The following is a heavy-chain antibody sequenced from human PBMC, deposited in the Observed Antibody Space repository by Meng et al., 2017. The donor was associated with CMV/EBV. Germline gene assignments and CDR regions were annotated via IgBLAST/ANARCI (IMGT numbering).Heavy chain of an antibody. D-gene: IGHD1-7*01. CDR2: IYHSGST. CDR1: GYSISSGYD. J-gene: IGHJ4*02. Sequence: SETLSLTCTVSGYSISSGYDWGWIRQPPGKGLEWIGSIYHSGSTYYNPSLTSRVTISVDTSKNQSSLKLSSVTAADTAVYYCARLELQSYWGQGTLVTVSS. CDR3: ARLELQSY. V-gene: IGHV4-38-2*02.